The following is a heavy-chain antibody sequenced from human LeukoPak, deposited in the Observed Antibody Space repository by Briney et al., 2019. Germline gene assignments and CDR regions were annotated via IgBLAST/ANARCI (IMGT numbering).Heavy chain of an antibody. D-gene: IGHD6-13*01. V-gene: IGHV4-39*01. Sequence: SETLSLTCSVSGGSLTSGSFYWGWIRQPPGKGLEWIGSIYYSGSTYYNSSLKSRVTISVDTSKIQFSLRLSSVTAADTAVYYCASRIAALYYFDYWGQGILVTVSS. CDR1: GGSLTSGSFY. CDR2: IYYSGST. J-gene: IGHJ4*02. CDR3: ASRIAALYYFDY.